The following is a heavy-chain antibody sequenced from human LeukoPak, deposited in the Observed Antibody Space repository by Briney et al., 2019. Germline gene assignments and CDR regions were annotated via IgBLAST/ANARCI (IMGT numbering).Heavy chain of an antibody. V-gene: IGHV4-39*07. J-gene: IGHJ5*02. Sequence: SETLSLTCTASGGSISSSSYYWGWIRQPPGKGLEWIGSIYHSGSTYYNPSLKSRVTISVDRSKNQFSLKLSSVTAADTAVYYCARLNGDYAPFNWFDPWGQGTLVTVSS. CDR3: ARLNGDYAPFNWFDP. CDR1: GGSISSSSYY. CDR2: IYHSGST. D-gene: IGHD4-17*01.